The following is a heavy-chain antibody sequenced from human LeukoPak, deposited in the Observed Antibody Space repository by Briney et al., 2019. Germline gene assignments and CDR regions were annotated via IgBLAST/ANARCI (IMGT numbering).Heavy chain of an antibody. CDR3: ARHVSRVTVAGLSDYGMDV. CDR1: GGTFSSYA. Sequence: SVKVSCKASGGTFSSYAISWVRQAPGQGLEWMGGIIPIFGTANYAQKFQGRVTITTDESTSTAYMELSSLRSEDTAVYYCARHVSRVTVAGLSDYGMDVWGQGTTVTVSS. J-gene: IGHJ6*02. CDR2: IIPIFGTA. D-gene: IGHD6-19*01. V-gene: IGHV1-69*05.